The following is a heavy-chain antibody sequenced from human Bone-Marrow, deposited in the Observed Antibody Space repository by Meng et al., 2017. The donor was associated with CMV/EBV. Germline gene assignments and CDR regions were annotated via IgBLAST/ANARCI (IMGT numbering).Heavy chain of an antibody. CDR3: ARDRGCSSASCFSFVY. Sequence: SSSSSNYYWGWIRQPPGKGLEWIGSIWNSGTTYYNPSLKSRVTIPVDTSKNQFSLKLTSVTAADTAIYYCARDRGCSSASCFSFVYWGQGTLVTVSS. D-gene: IGHD2-2*01. CDR2: IWNSGTT. V-gene: IGHV4-39*07. J-gene: IGHJ4*02. CDR1: SSSSSNYY.